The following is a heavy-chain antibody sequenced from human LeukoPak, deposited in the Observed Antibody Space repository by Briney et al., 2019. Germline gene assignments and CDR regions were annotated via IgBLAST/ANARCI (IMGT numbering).Heavy chain of an antibody. V-gene: IGHV1-69*01. D-gene: IGHD2-2*02. CDR2: IIPIFGTA. J-gene: IGHJ4*02. Sequence: SVKVSCKASGGTFSSYAISWVRQAPGQGLEWMGGIIPIFGTANYAQKFQGRVTITADESTSTVYMELSSLRSEDTAVYYCAREVVVPAAIRGLVDYFDYWGQGTLVTVSS. CDR3: AREVVVPAAIRGLVDYFDY. CDR1: GGTFSSYA.